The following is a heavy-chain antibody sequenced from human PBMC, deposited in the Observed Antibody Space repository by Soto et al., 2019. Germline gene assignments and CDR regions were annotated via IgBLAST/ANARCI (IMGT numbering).Heavy chain of an antibody. CDR2: VSRKANNYAT. V-gene: IGHV3-73*01. CDR1: GFTFSASA. Sequence: EVQLVESGGGLVQPGGSLKLSCAASGFTFSASAMHWVRQASGKGLEWVGRVSRKANNYATAYAASVKGRFTISRDDSKNTAYLQMTSLRTEDTAVYYCTGRYFAGAAGEGAYWGQGTLVTVSS. CDR3: TGRYFAGAAGEGAY. D-gene: IGHD6-13*01. J-gene: IGHJ4*02.